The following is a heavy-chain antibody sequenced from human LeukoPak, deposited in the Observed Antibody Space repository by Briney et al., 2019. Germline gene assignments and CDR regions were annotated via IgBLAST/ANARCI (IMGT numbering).Heavy chain of an antibody. Sequence: SQTLSLTCAISGDSVSSNSAAWNWIRQSPSRGLEWLGRTYYRSKWYNDYAVPVKSRITINPDTSKNQFSLQLNSVTPEDTAVYYCARAEVVPAAIGGNPYYYYYMDVWGKGTTVTVSS. J-gene: IGHJ6*03. CDR2: TYYRSKWYN. CDR3: ARAEVVPAAIGGNPYYYYYMDV. V-gene: IGHV6-1*01. CDR1: GDSVSSNSAA. D-gene: IGHD2-2*01.